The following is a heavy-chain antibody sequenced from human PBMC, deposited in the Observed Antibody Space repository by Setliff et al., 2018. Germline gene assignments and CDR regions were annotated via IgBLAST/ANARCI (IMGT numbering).Heavy chain of an antibody. CDR3: ARDSPTVVTHLRVFDI. J-gene: IGHJ3*02. D-gene: IGHD4-17*01. Sequence: RASVKVSCKASGYTFTNYGVSWARQAPGQGLEWMGWLSASNGNRNNAQKFQGRVTMTTDTSTSTAYMELRSLGSDDTAVYYCARDSPTVVTHLRVFDIWGQGTRVTVSS. V-gene: IGHV1-18*01. CDR2: LSASNGNR. CDR1: GYTFTNYG.